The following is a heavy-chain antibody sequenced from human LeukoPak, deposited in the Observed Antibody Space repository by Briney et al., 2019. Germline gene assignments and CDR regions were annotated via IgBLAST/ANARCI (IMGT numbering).Heavy chain of an antibody. Sequence: SETLSLTCAVYDGSFSGYYWSWIRQPPGKGLEWIGYIYYSGSTNYNPSLKSRVTISVDTSKNQFSLKLSSATAADTAVYYCARGRNYYDSSGYYSNWFDPWGQGTLVTVSS. CDR2: IYYSGST. CDR1: DGSFSGYY. V-gene: IGHV4-59*01. CDR3: ARGRNYYDSSGYYSNWFDP. J-gene: IGHJ5*02. D-gene: IGHD3-22*01.